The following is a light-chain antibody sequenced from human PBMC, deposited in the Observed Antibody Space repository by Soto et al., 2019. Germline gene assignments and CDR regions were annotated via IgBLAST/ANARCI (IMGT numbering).Light chain of an antibody. J-gene: IGKJ4*01. CDR1: QSISSY. CDR3: QQSYSTPC. V-gene: IGKV1-39*01. CDR2: AAS. Sequence: DIQMTQSPSSLSASVGDRVTITCRASQSISSYLNWYPQKPGKAPKLLIYAASSLQSGVPSRFSGSGSGTDFTLTISSLQPEDFATYYCQQSYSTPCFGGGTKVEIK.